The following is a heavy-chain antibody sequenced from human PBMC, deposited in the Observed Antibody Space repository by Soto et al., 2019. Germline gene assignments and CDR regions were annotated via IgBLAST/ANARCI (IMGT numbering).Heavy chain of an antibody. Sequence: EVQLVESGGGLVKPGGSLRLSCAASGFTFSSAWMSWVRQAPGKGLEWVGRIKSETDGGTTDYAAPVKGRFTISRDDSKNTLNLQMNSLKTEDTAVYYCTTEGSSGYYRDYADFWGPETLGSVSS. V-gene: IGHV3-15*01. D-gene: IGHD3-22*01. CDR2: IKSETDGGTT. CDR1: GFTFSSAW. J-gene: IGHJ4*02. CDR3: TTEGSSGYYRDYADF.